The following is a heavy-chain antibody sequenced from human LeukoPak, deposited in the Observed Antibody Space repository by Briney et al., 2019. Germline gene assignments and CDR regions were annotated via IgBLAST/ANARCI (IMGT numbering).Heavy chain of an antibody. J-gene: IGHJ4*02. Sequence: QPGRSLRLSCAASGFTFSSYAMHWVRQAPGKGLEWVAVISYDGSNKYYADSVKGRFTISGDNSKNTLYLQMNSLRAEDTAVYYCARDHGSSWPDYWGQGTLVTVSS. D-gene: IGHD6-13*01. CDR1: GFTFSSYA. CDR3: ARDHGSSWPDY. CDR2: ISYDGSNK. V-gene: IGHV3-30-3*01.